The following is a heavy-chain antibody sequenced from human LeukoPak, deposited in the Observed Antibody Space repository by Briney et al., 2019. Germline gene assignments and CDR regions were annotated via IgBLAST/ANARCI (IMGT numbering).Heavy chain of an antibody. Sequence: GGSLRLSCAASGFTLSYYWMHWVRQAPGKGLVWVSRINRDGSTTDYADCVKGRFTISRDNAKNTLYLQMNSLRVEDTAVYYCARDLFTVTTSRDYWGQGTLVTVSS. CDR1: GFTLSYYW. CDR2: INRDGSTT. J-gene: IGHJ4*02. CDR3: ARDLFTVTTSRDY. D-gene: IGHD4-17*01. V-gene: IGHV3-74*01.